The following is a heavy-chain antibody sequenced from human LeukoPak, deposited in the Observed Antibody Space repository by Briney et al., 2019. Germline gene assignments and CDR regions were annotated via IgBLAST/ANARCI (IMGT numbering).Heavy chain of an antibody. Sequence: GGSLRLSCAASGFSFRSYAMHWVRQAPGKGLEWVAVVSSDGSNKYYADSVKGRFTISRDNSKNTLYLQMNSLRAEDTAVYYCARGLRVVTAINDYYYYGMDVWGQGTTVTVSS. D-gene: IGHD2-21*02. J-gene: IGHJ6*02. CDR3: ARGLRVVTAINDYYYYGMDV. CDR2: VSSDGSNK. V-gene: IGHV3-30*04. CDR1: GFSFRSYA.